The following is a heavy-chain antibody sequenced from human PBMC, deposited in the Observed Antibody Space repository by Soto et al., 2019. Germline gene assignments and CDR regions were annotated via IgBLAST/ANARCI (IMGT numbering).Heavy chain of an antibody. CDR2: ISGSGGST. CDR1: GFTFSSYA. V-gene: IGHV3-23*01. J-gene: IGHJ4*02. CDR3: AKDRNVGVVIISVFDY. D-gene: IGHD3-3*01. Sequence: LRLSCAASGFTFSSYAMSWVRQAPGKGLEWVSAISGSGGSTYYADSVKGRFTISRDNSKNTLYLQMNSLRAEDTAVYYCAKDRNVGVVIISVFDYWGQGTLVTVSS.